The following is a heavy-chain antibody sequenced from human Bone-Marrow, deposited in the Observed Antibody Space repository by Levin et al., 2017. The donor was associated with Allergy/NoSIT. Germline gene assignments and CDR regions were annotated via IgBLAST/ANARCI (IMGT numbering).Heavy chain of an antibody. D-gene: IGHD3-22*01. CDR1: GGSFYSYT. V-gene: IGHV1-69*08. CDR2: IIPNLGAP. Sequence: GASVKVSCKASGGSFYSYTLNWVRQAPGQGLEWMGRIIPNLGAPMYAQRFQGRVTITADIRARTVYMELSSLRVEDTAVYYCAREHHYDDEMSGAFDIWGQGTVVTVSS. J-gene: IGHJ3*02. CDR3: AREHHYDDEMSGAFDI.